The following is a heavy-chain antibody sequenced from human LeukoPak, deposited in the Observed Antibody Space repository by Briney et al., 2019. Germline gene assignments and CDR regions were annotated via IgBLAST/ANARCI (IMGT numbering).Heavy chain of an antibody. CDR2: IYYSGST. J-gene: IGHJ4*02. CDR1: GGSISSYY. Sequence: SETLSLTCTVSGGSISSYYWSWIRQPPGKGLEWIGFIYYSGSTNYNPSLKSRVTISVDTSKNQFSLKLSSVTAADTAVYYCARVVLYTYSPGSYWYYFDYWGQGTLVTVSS. CDR3: ARVVLYTYSPGSYWYYFDY. D-gene: IGHD3-10*01. V-gene: IGHV4-59*01.